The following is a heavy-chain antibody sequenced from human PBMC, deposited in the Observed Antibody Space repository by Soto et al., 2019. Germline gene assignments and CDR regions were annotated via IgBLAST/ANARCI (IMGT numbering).Heavy chain of an antibody. CDR1: GYTFTSYA. J-gene: IGHJ3*02. Sequence: QVQLVQSGAEVKKPGASVKVSCKASGYTFTSYAMHWVRQAPAQRLEWMGWINAGNGNTKYSQKFQGRVTITRDTSASTAYMELSSLRSEDTAVYYCARVYPSLPIAAAVPADAFDIWGQGTMVTVSS. D-gene: IGHD6-13*01. CDR3: ARVYPSLPIAAAVPADAFDI. V-gene: IGHV1-3*01. CDR2: INAGNGNT.